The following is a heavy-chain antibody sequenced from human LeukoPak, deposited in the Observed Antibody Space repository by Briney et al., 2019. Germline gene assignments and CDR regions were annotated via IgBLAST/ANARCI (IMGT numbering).Heavy chain of an antibody. D-gene: IGHD2-15*01. Sequence: SETLSLTCTVSGGSISSYYWSWIRQPPGKGLEWIGYIYYSGSTNYNPSLKSRVTISVDTSKNQFSLKLSSVTAADTAVYYCARHVWSSSGSEAFDIWGQGTMVTVSS. CDR3: ARHVWSSSGSEAFDI. J-gene: IGHJ3*02. CDR2: IYYSGST. V-gene: IGHV4-59*08. CDR1: GGSISSYY.